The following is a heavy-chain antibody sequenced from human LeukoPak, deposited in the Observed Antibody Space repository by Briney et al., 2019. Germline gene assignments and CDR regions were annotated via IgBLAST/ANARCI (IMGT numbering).Heavy chain of an antibody. V-gene: IGHV4-39*07. CDR2: IYYSGST. CDR3: ARDGPGDILTGYYHNWFDP. J-gene: IGHJ5*02. CDR1: GVSISSSTYY. D-gene: IGHD3-9*01. Sequence: ASETLSLTCTVSGVSISSSTYYWGWIRQPPGKGLEWIATIYYSGSTYYNPSLKSRVTISVDTSKNQFSLNLSSVTAADTTVYYCARDGPGDILTGYYHNWFDPWGQGTLVTVSS.